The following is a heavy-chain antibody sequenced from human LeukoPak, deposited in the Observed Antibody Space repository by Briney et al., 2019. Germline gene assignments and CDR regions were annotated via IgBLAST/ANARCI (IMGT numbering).Heavy chain of an antibody. CDR2: ISGSGGST. CDR1: GFSFSRYA. D-gene: IGHD3-3*01. J-gene: IGHJ4*02. Sequence: QPGVSLRLSCAASGFSFSRYAIHWVRQAPGKGLEWVSFISGSGGSTYYADSVKGRFTISRDNSKNTLYLQMNSLRAEDTAVYYCAKGRRDYDFWSDLDYWGQGTLVTVSS. CDR3: AKGRRDYDFWSDLDY. V-gene: IGHV3-23*01.